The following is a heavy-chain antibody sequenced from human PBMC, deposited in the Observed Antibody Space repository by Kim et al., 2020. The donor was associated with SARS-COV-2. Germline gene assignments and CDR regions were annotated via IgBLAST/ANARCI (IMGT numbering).Heavy chain of an antibody. Sequence: SVKVSCKASGGTFSSYAISWVRQAPGQGLEWMGGIIPIFGTENYAQKFQGRVTITADKSTSTAYMELSSLRSEDTAVYYCARAGYSSSWSYYYYGMDVWGQGTTVTVSS. CDR3: ARAGYSSSWSYYYYGMDV. J-gene: IGHJ6*02. CDR1: GGTFSSYA. CDR2: IIPIFGTE. V-gene: IGHV1-69*06. D-gene: IGHD6-13*01.